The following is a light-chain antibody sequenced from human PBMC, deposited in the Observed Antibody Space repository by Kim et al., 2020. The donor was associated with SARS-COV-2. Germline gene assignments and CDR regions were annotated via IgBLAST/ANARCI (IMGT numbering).Light chain of an antibody. Sequence: SYELTQPPSVSVSPGQTARITCSGDALPKQYAYWYQQKPGQAPVLVIYKDTDRPSGIPERFSGSSSGTTVTFTISGVQAADEADYYCQSADSSGTWVFGGGTQVTV. J-gene: IGLJ3*02. CDR3: QSADSSGTWV. CDR2: KDT. V-gene: IGLV3-25*03. CDR1: ALPKQY.